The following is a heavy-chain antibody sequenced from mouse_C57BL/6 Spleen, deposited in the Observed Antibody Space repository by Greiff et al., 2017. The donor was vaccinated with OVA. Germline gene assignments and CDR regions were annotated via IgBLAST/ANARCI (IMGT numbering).Heavy chain of an antibody. V-gene: IGHV1-80*01. J-gene: IGHJ4*01. CDR3: AREGYDYDGDAMDY. CDR1: GYAFSSYW. D-gene: IGHD2-4*01. CDR2: IYPGDGDT. Sequence: QVQLQQSGAELVKPGASVKISCKASGYAFSSYWMNWVKQRPGKGLEWIGQIYPGDGDTNYNGKFKGKATLTADKSSSTAYVQLSSLTSEDSAVYFCAREGYDYDGDAMDYWGQGTSVTVSS.